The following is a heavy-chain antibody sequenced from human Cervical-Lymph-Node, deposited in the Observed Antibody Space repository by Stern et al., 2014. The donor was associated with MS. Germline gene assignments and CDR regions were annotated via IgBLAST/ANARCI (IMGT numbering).Heavy chain of an antibody. J-gene: IGHJ5*02. CDR3: ARSSSWYGYWFDP. CDR1: GGSISSYY. Sequence: VHLVESGPGLVKPSETLSLTCTVSGGSISSYYWSWIRPPPGKGLEWLGYIYYSGSTNYTPSLKSRVPISVDTSKTQFPLKLSSVTAADTAVYYCARSSSWYGYWFDPWGQGTLVTVSS. D-gene: IGHD6-13*01. CDR2: IYYSGST. V-gene: IGHV4-59*08.